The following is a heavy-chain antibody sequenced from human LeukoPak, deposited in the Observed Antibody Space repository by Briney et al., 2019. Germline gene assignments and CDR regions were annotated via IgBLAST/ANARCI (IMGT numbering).Heavy chain of an antibody. CDR3: ARDLMCSGIAAAGRSCLRDY. CDR1: GYTFTSYG. CDR2: INPNSGGT. J-gene: IGHJ4*02. V-gene: IGHV1-2*02. D-gene: IGHD6-13*01. Sequence: ASVKVSCKASGYTFTSYGISWVRQAPGQGLEWMGWINPNSGGTNYAQKFQGRVTMTRDTSISTAYMELSRLRSDDTAVYYCARDLMCSGIAAAGRSCLRDYWGQGTLVTVSS.